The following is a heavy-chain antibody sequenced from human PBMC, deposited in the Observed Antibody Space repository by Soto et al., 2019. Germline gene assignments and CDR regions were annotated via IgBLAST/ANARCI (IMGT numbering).Heavy chain of an antibody. CDR3: ARGAADTAMVDS. J-gene: IGHJ4*02. D-gene: IGHD5-18*01. Sequence: QVHLQESGPGLVKASETLSLTCTVSGGSIRSCYWTWIRQPPGKGLEWLGYIFYSGSTFYNPSLKSRVTISIHTSKSQFSLQLTSVTAEDTAVYYCARGAADTAMVDSWGQGTLVTVSS. CDR2: IFYSGST. V-gene: IGHV4-59*01. CDR1: GGSIRSCY.